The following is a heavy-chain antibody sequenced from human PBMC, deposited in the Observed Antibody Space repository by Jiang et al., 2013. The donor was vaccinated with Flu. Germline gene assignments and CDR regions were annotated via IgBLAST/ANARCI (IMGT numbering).Heavy chain of an antibody. Sequence: SGAEVKIPGASVKVSCKAFGYTFTGYFMHWVRQAPGQGLEWMGWLHPTSGGTHYAQKFQGRVTMTRDTSTTTAYLELGSLRSDDTAVYYCARDFSHGAYDYWGQGTLVTVSS. CDR2: LHPTSGGT. J-gene: IGHJ4*02. D-gene: IGHD5-12*01. V-gene: IGHV1-2*02. CDR1: GYTFTGYF. CDR3: ARDFSHGAYDY.